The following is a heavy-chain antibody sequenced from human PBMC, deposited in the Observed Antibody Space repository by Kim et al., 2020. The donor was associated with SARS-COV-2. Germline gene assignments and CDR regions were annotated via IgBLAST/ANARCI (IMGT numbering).Heavy chain of an antibody. D-gene: IGHD1-7*01. CDR2: IHPAGRT. CDR1: GFTVSSNY. CDR3: ARDLELRTFGYSYYGMDV. J-gene: IGHJ6*02. Sequence: GGSLRLSCAASGFTVSSNYINWVRQAPGKGLEWVSIIHPAGRTYYADSVKDRFTISRDNSENTVYLQMNSLRVEDTAVFYCARDLELRTFGYSYYGMDVWGQGTTVTVSS. V-gene: IGHV3-66*01.